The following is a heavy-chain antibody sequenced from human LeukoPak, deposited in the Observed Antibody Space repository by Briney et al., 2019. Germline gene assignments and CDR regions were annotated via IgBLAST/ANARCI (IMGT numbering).Heavy chain of an antibody. D-gene: IGHD6-6*01. CDR1: GGTFSSYA. V-gene: IGHV1-69*13. Sequence: SVKVSCKASGGTFSSYAISWVRQAPGQGLEWMGGIIPIFGTANYAQKLQGRVTITADESRSTAYMELSSLRSEDTAVYYCARHTKPYSSSAERPFDYWGQGTLVTVSS. CDR3: ARHTKPYSSSAERPFDY. CDR2: IIPIFGTA. J-gene: IGHJ4*02.